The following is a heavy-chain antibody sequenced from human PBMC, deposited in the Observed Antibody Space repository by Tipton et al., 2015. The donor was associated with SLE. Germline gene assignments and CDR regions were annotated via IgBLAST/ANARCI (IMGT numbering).Heavy chain of an antibody. Sequence: SLRLSCAASRFTFSSYAMTWVRQAPGKGLEWGSAISNSGHSTFYADSVKGRFTISRDNSKNTLYLQMNSLRADDTAVYYCAKDISLMTTVTPEAFDIWGQGTMVTVSS. D-gene: IGHD4-17*01. CDR3: AKDISLMTTVTPEAFDI. J-gene: IGHJ3*02. V-gene: IGHV3-23*01. CDR1: RFTFSSYA. CDR2: ISNSGHST.